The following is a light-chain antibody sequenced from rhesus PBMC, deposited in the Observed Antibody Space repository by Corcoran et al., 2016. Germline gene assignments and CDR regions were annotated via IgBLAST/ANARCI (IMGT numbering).Light chain of an antibody. J-gene: IGKJ1*01. CDR3: LQYNSSPWT. CDR2: AAT. V-gene: IGKV1-33*02. CDR1: QGIRSG. Sequence: DIQMTQSPSSLAASVGDRVTINCQASQGIRSGVAWYQQKPGKAPKLLIYAATSLQSGVPSRFGGRGSGTDFTLTISSLPPGDFATYCCLQYNSSPWTFGQVTKVAIQ.